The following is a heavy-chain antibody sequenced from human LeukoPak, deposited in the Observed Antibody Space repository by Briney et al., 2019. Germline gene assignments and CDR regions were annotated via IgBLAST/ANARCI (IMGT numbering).Heavy chain of an antibody. V-gene: IGHV4-59*01. J-gene: IGHJ5*02. CDR3: ARGGLWSDL. D-gene: IGHD5/OR15-5a*01. Sequence: PSETLSLTCTVSGGSISSYYWSWIRQPPGKGLEWIGYIYYSGSTNYNPSLKSRVTISVDTSKNQFSLQLSSVAAADTAVYYCARGGLWSDLWGQGTLVTVSS. CDR2: IYYSGST. CDR1: GGSISSYY.